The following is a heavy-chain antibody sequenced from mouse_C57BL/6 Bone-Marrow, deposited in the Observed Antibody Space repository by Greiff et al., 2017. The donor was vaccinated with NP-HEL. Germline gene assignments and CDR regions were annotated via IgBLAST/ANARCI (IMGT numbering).Heavy chain of an antibody. Sequence: EVKVVESGEGLVKPGGSLKLSCAASGFTFSSYAMSWVRQTPEKRLEWVAYISSGGDYIYYADTVKGRFTISRDNARNTLYLQMSSLKSEDTAMYYCTRARTVAHWYFDVWGTGTTVTVSS. CDR3: TRARTVAHWYFDV. V-gene: IGHV5-9-1*02. CDR2: ISSGGDYI. CDR1: GFTFSSYA. D-gene: IGHD1-1*01. J-gene: IGHJ1*03.